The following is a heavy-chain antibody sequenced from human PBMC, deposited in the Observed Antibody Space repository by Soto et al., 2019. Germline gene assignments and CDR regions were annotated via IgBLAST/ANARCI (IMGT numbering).Heavy chain of an antibody. J-gene: IGHJ3*02. CDR2: IIPVFRTA. CDR1: GGTFSSYV. V-gene: IGHV1-69*01. Sequence: QVQLVQSGAEVKKSGSSVKVSCKAFGGTFSSYVISWVRQAPGQGLEWMGGIIPVFRTAKYAQRFQGRVSITVDESTTTTYMDLSSLRSEDTAVYFCATGLSGSGSDIWGQGTMVTVSS. CDR3: ATGLSGSGSDI. D-gene: IGHD3-10*01.